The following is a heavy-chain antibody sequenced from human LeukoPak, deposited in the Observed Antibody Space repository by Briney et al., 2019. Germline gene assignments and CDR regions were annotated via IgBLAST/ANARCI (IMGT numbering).Heavy chain of an antibody. CDR1: GFTFSNNW. CDR2: ILSDGSKE. Sequence: PGGSLRLSCAASGFTFSNNWMTWVRQAPGKGLEWVAVILSDGSKEFYTDSVKGRFTISRDNSKNTLYLQMNSLRAEDTAVYYCARDRSDYSSGWYMGYFFDYWGQGTLVTVSS. J-gene: IGHJ4*02. CDR3: ARDRSDYSSGWYMGYFFDY. V-gene: IGHV3-33*08. D-gene: IGHD6-19*01.